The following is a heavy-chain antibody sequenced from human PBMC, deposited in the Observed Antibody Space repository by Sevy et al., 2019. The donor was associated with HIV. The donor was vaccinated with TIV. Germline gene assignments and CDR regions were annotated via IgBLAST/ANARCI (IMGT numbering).Heavy chain of an antibody. J-gene: IGHJ4*02. CDR1: GYSISSDYY. V-gene: IGHV4-38-2*01. D-gene: IGHD6-19*01. CDR3: ARAIGTQVAGLYYFDD. CDR2: IYHSGYS. Sequence: SETLSLTCAVSGYSISSDYYWGWIRQPPGKGLEWIGGIYHSGYSYYNPSLKSRVTISVDTSKNQFSLRLSSVTAADTAVYYCARAIGTQVAGLYYFDDWGQGTLVTVSS.